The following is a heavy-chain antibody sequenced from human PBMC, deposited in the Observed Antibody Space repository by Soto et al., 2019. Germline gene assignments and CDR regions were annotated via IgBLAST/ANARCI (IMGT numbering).Heavy chain of an antibody. D-gene: IGHD3-9*01. J-gene: IGHJ6*03. CDR1: GFTFSSYG. Sequence: GGSLRLSCAASGFTFSSYGMHWVRQAPGKGLEWVAVIWYDGSNKYYADSVKGRFTISRDNSKNTLYLQMNSLRAEDTAVYYCARDSGPLRYFDWLPKTYYYYYYMDVWGKGTTVTVSS. CDR2: IWYDGSNK. CDR3: ARDSGPLRYFDWLPKTYYYYYYMDV. V-gene: IGHV3-33*01.